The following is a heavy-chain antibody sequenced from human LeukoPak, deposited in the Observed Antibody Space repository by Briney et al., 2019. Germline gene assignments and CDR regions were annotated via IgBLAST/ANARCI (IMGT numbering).Heavy chain of an antibody. CDR3: ARYDPGRGFDP. V-gene: IGHV4-4*07. D-gene: IGHD3-3*01. CDR1: GSSISSYY. Sequence: SETLSLTCTVPGSSISSYYWSWIRQPARKGLGWIGRIYTSGSTNYNPSLKSRVTMSVDTSKNQFSLKLSSVTAADTAVYYCARYDPGRGFDPWGQGTLVTVSS. CDR2: IYTSGST. J-gene: IGHJ5*02.